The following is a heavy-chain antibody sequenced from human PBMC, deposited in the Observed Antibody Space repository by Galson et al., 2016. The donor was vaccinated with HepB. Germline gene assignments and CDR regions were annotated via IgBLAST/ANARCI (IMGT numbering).Heavy chain of an antibody. CDR3: ARTGYCGGTTCRDS. V-gene: IGHV4-39*01. D-gene: IGHD5-12*01. J-gene: IGHJ4*02. CDR1: GASIDSSTDY. Sequence: ETLSLTCTVSGASIDSSTDYWGWVRHPPGKGLEWVGSIFSTGSSYYNPSLGSRVSLSLDTSKNRISLTLTSVTAGDTAVYYCARTGYCGGTTCRDSWGLGTLVTVSS. CDR2: IFSTGSS.